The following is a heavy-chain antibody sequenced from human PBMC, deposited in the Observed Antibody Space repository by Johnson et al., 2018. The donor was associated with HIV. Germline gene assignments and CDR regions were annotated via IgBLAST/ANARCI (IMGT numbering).Heavy chain of an antibody. V-gene: IGHV3-74*02. CDR3: ARGELRVGAFDI. CDR1: GFTFSNYW. CDR2: IKSDGSSI. J-gene: IGHJ3*02. Sequence: VQLVESGGGLVQPGGSLRLSCVVSGFTFSNYWMHWVRQAPGKGLVWVSRIKSDGSSINYADSVKGRFTISRDNAKNTLYLQMNSLRAEDTAVYYCARGELRVGAFDIWGQGTMVTVSS. D-gene: IGHD1-26*01.